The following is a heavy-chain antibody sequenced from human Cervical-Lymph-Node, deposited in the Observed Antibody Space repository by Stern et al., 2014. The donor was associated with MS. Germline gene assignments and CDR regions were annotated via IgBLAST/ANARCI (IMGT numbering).Heavy chain of an antibody. D-gene: IGHD6-13*01. Sequence: VQLVASGAEVKKPGASVKVSCKASGGSFSSVDINWVRQAPGQGLEWLGGFMPMLDTTSYEQEVESRVTIVADESTNTVNMELRSVRTEDTAVYYCVRDQGGIADSWGQGTLVTVSS. V-gene: IGHV1-69*01. CDR3: VRDQGGIADS. J-gene: IGHJ5*01. CDR1: GGSFSSVD. CDR2: FMPMLDTT.